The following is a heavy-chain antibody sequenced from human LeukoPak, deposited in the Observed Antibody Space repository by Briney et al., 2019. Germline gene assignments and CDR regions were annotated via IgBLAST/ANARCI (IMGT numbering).Heavy chain of an antibody. CDR3: AKDEFGGGGWWGRSNLDY. Sequence: PGGSLRLSCAASGFTFDDYAMHWVRQAPGKGLEWVSLISWDGGTTYYVDSVKGRFTISRDNSKDSLYLQMNSLRAEDTALYYCAKDEFGGGGWWGRSNLDYWGQGTLVTVSS. CDR2: ISWDGGTT. V-gene: IGHV3-43D*03. CDR1: GFTFDDYA. J-gene: IGHJ4*02. D-gene: IGHD6-19*01.